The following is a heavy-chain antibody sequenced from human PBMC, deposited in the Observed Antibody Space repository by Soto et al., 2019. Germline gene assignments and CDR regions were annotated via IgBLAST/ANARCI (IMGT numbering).Heavy chain of an antibody. CDR2: ISAYNGNT. V-gene: IGHV1-18*01. CDR1: GYTFTSYG. Sequence: ASVKVSCKASGYTFTSYGISWVRQAPGQGLEWMGWISAYNGNTNYAQKLQGRVTMTTDTSTSTAYMELRSLRSDDTAVYYCARHEDRYCSGGSCYSLDYWGQGTLVTVSS. D-gene: IGHD2-15*01. J-gene: IGHJ4*02. CDR3: ARHEDRYCSGGSCYSLDY.